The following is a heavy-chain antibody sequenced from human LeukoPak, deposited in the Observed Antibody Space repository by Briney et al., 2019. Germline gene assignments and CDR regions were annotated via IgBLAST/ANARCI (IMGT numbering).Heavy chain of an antibody. V-gene: IGHV1-2*02. J-gene: IGHJ3*02. D-gene: IGHD3-10*01. Sequence: ASVKVSCKASGYTFTGYYMHWVRQAPGQGLEWMGWINPNSGGTNYAQKFQGRVTMTRGKSIGTAYMELSRLTPDDTAVYYCARNIWFGESADAFDIWGQGTMVTVSS. CDR2: INPNSGGT. CDR1: GYTFTGYY. CDR3: ARNIWFGESADAFDI.